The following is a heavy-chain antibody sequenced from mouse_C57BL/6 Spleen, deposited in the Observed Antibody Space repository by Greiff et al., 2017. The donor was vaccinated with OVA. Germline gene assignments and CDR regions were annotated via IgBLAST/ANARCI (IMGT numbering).Heavy chain of an antibody. CDR2: IDPENGDT. D-gene: IGHD2-3*01. Sequence: VQLQQSGAELVRPGASVKLSCTASGFNIKDDYMHWVKQRPEQGLEWIGWIDPENGDTEYASKFQGKATITADTSSNTAYLQLSSLTSEDTAVYYCTTGWLLGYWGQGTTLTVSS. CDR1: GFNIKDDY. CDR3: TTGWLLGY. J-gene: IGHJ2*01. V-gene: IGHV14-4*01.